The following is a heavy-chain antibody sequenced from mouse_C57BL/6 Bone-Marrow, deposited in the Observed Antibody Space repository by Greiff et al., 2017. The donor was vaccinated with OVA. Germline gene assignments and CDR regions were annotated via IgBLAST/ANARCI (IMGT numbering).Heavy chain of an antibody. D-gene: IGHD2-4*01. CDR1: GYTFTSYW. CDR3: ARGGDFCDYDGGHYFDY. Sequence: VQLQQPGAELVKPGASVKLSCKASGYTFTSYWMHWVKQRPGRGLEWIGRIDPNSGGTKYNEKFKSKATLTVDKPSSTAYMQLSSLTSEDSAVYYCARGGDFCDYDGGHYFDYWGQGTTLTVSS. CDR2: IDPNSGGT. V-gene: IGHV1-72*01. J-gene: IGHJ2*01.